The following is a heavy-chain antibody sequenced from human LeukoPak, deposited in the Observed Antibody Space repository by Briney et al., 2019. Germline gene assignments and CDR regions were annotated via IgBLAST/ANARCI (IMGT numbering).Heavy chain of an antibody. J-gene: IGHJ3*02. V-gene: IGHV4-4*07. CDR1: GGSISSYY. CDR3: ASADSSGYYSDAFDI. CDR2: IYTSGST. Sequence: SETLSLTCTVSGGSISSYYWSWIRQPAGKGLEWIGRIYTSGSTNYNSSLKSRVTMSVDTSKNQFSLKLSSVTAADTAVYYCASADSSGYYSDAFDIWGQGTMVTVSS. D-gene: IGHD3-22*01.